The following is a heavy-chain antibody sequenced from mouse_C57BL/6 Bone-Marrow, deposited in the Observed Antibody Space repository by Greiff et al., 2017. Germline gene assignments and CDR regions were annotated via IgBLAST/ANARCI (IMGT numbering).Heavy chain of an antibody. D-gene: IGHD2-1*01. CDR2: INYDGSST. CDR3: ARGHGNYYAMDY. J-gene: IGHJ4*01. Sequence: EVMLVESEGGLVQPGSSMKLSCTASGFTFSDYYMAWVRQVPEKGLEWVANINYDGSSTYYLDSLKSRFIISRDNAKNILYLQMSSLKSEDTATYYCARGHGNYYAMDYWGQGTSVTVSS. V-gene: IGHV5-16*01. CDR1: GFTFSDYY.